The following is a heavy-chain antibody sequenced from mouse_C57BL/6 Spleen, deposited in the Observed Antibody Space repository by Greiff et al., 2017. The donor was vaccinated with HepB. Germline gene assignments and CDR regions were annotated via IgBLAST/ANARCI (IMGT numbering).Heavy chain of an antibody. Sequence: VHLVESGPELVKPGASVKISCKASGYAFSSSWMNWVKQRPGKGLEWIGRIYPGDGDTNYNGKFKGKATLTADKSSSTAYMQLSSLTSEDSAVYFCAKYDYEDAMDYWGQGTSVTVSS. J-gene: IGHJ4*01. CDR3: AKYDYEDAMDY. D-gene: IGHD2-4*01. V-gene: IGHV1-82*01. CDR1: GYAFSSSW. CDR2: IYPGDGDT.